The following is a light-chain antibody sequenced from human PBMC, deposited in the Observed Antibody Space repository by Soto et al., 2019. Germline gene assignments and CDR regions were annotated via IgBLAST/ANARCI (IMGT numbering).Light chain of an antibody. V-gene: IGLV1-40*01. CDR2: CNT. CDR3: ESYDSTLSGSM. Sequence: QSVLTQPPSVSGAPGQRVTISCTGSSSNIGAGYGVNWYQQLPGTAPKLLIYCNTNRPSGVPDRISGSKSRTSASLAITGLQAEDEADYYCESYDSTLSGSMFGGGTKLTVL. J-gene: IGLJ3*02. CDR1: SSNIGAGYG.